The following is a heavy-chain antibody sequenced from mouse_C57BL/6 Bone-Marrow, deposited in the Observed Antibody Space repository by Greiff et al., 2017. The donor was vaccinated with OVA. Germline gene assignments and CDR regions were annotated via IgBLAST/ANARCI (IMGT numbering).Heavy chain of an antibody. CDR2: ISSGSSTI. D-gene: IGHD4-1*01. V-gene: IGHV5-17*01. CDR1: GFTFSDYG. J-gene: IGHJ1*03. Sequence: DVMLVESGGGLVKPGGSLKLSCAASGFTFSDYGMHWVRQAPEKGLEWVAYISSGSSTIYYADTVKGRFIISRDNAKNTLFLQMTSLRSEDTAMYYCARGVTGTLRYFDVWGTGTTVTVSS. CDR3: ARGVTGTLRYFDV.